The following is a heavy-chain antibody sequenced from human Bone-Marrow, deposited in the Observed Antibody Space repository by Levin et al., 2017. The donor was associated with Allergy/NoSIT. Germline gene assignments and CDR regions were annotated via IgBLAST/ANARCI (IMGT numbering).Heavy chain of an antibody. CDR3: ARTDYSSGNYYYYYYMDV. V-gene: IGHV4-59*01. CDR1: GGSTSAFY. Sequence: PSETLSLTCSVSGGSTSAFYWSWIRQPPGRGLEWIGYIYHSGTTKYNPSLKSRVTLSMDTSNNQFSLNLRSVTAADTAVYYCARTDYSSGNYYYYYYMDVWGKGTTVTVSS. J-gene: IGHJ6*03. CDR2: IYHSGTT. D-gene: IGHD3-3*01.